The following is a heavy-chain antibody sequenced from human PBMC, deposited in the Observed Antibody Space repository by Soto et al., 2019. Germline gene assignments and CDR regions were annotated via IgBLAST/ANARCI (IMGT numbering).Heavy chain of an antibody. Sequence: GGSLRLSCAASGFTVSSNYMSWVRQAPGKGLEWVSVIYSGGSTYYADSVKGRFTISRHNSKNTLYLQMNSLRAEDTAVYYCATDYADYADAFDIWGQGTMVTVS. J-gene: IGHJ3*02. CDR1: GFTVSSNY. CDR2: IYSGGST. CDR3: ATDYADYADAFDI. D-gene: IGHD4-17*01. V-gene: IGHV3-53*04.